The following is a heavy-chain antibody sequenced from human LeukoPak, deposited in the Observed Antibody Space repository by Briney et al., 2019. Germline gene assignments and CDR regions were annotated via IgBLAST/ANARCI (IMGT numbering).Heavy chain of an antibody. J-gene: IGHJ6*02. Sequence: PGGSLRLSCAASGVSVSSNYMSWVRQAPGKGLEWVSVIYSGGSTYYADSVKGRFTISRDNSKNTLYLQMNSLRAEDTAVYYCARDLVHYYDSSGYYYYYYGMDVWGQGTTVTVSS. CDR1: GVSVSSNY. V-gene: IGHV3-66*01. CDR3: ARDLVHYYDSSGYYYYYYGMDV. CDR2: IYSGGST. D-gene: IGHD3-22*01.